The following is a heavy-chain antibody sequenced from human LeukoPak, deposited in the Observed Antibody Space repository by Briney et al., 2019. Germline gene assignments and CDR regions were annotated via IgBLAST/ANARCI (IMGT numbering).Heavy chain of an antibody. CDR1: GYTFTNNF. CDR2: MNPNSGNT. V-gene: IGHV1-8*03. J-gene: IGHJ4*02. Sequence: GASVKVSCKAFGYTFTNNFMHWVRQAPGQGPEWMGWMNPNSGNTGYAQKFQGRVTITRNTSISTAYMELSSLRSEDTAVYYCARGYSSSWADYWGQGTLVTVSS. CDR3: ARGYSSSWADY. D-gene: IGHD6-13*01.